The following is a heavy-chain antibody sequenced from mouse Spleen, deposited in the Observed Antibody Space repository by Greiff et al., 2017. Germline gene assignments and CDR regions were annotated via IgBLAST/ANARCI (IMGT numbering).Heavy chain of an antibody. CDR2: IYPGDGDT. V-gene: IGHV1-80*01. Sequence: VQVVESGAELVRPGSSVKISCKASGYAFSSYWMNWVKQRPGQGLEWIGQIYPGDGDTNYNGKFKGKATLTADTSSSTAYMQLSSLTSEDSAIYFCARAGMDYWGQGTSVTVSS. J-gene: IGHJ4*01. CDR3: ARAGMDY. CDR1: GYAFSSYW.